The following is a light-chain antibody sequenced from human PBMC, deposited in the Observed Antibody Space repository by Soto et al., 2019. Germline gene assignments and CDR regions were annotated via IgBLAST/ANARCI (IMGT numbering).Light chain of an antibody. CDR3: QQRNNWPVT. CDR2: QAS. CDR1: QRISSL. Sequence: VLTQSPVTLSLSPGERATLSCRASQRISSLLAWYQQKPGQAPSLLSYQASNRATGIPARFSGSWSGTDFTLTISSLEPEDFAVYYCQQRNNWPVTFGQGTRLEIK. V-gene: IGKV3-11*01. J-gene: IGKJ5*01.